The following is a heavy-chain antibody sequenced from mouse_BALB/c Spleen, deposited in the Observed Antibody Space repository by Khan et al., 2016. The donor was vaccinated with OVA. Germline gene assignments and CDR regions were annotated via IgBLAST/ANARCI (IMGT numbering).Heavy chain of an antibody. Sequence: QVQLKESGPELVRPGASVKMSCKASGYTLTSYYIHWVKQRPGQGLEWIGWIYPVDGSSKYNEKFKGKSTLTADKSSSTAYMLLSSLTSEDSAIYFCARGYYGCRDYWGQGTTLTGSS. CDR3: ARGYYGCRDY. CDR2: IYPVDGSS. J-gene: IGHJ2*01. V-gene: IGHV1S56*01. D-gene: IGHD1-1*01. CDR1: GYTLTSYY.